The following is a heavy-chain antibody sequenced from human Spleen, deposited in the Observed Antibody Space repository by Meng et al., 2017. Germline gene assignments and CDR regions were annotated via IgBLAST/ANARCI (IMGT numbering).Heavy chain of an antibody. CDR3: AREPSSRRWLQLSSPYFDY. CDR2: INHSGST. D-gene: IGHD5-24*01. V-gene: IGHV4-34*01. J-gene: IGHJ4*02. Sequence: GQLQQWGDGLLKPSETLSLTWVFSGGSFSDYYWSWTRQPPGKGLEWIGEINHSGSTNYNPSLESRATISVDTSQNNLSLKLSSVTAADTAVYYCAREPSSRRWLQLSSPYFDYWGQGTLVTASS. CDR1: GGSFSDYY.